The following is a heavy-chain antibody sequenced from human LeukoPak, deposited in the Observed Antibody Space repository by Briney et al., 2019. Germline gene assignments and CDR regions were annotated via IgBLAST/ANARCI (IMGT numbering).Heavy chain of an antibody. Sequence: PSETLSLTCTVSGGSLSSHYWSWIRQPPGKGLEWIGYIYHTGSPEYNPSLRSRVTISVDTSKNQISLKLSSVTAADTAVYYCAKELYYQGSGVLFDPWGQGTQVTVSS. D-gene: IGHD3-10*01. CDR1: GGSLSSHY. V-gene: IGHV4-59*11. CDR2: IYHTGSP. J-gene: IGHJ5*02. CDR3: AKELYYQGSGVLFDP.